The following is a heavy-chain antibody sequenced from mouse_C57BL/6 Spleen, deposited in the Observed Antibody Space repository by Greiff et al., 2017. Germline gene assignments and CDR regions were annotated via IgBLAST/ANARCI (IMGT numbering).Heavy chain of an antibody. D-gene: IGHD3-2*02. J-gene: IGHJ3*01. Sequence: QVQLQQSGAELVKPGASVKISCKASGYAFSSYWMNWVKQRPGQGLEWIGQIYPGDGDTNYNGKFKGKATLTADKSSSTAYMQLSSLTSEDSAVYFCARAEARYGWFADWGQGTLVTVSA. CDR1: GYAFSSYW. V-gene: IGHV1-80*01. CDR2: IYPGDGDT. CDR3: ARAEARYGWFAD.